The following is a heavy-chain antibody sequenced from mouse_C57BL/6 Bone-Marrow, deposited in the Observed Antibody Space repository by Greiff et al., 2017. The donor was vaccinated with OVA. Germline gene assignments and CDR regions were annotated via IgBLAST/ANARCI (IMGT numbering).Heavy chain of an antibody. Sequence: VQLQESDAELVKPGASVKISCKVSGYTFTDHTIHWMKQRPEQGLEWIGYIYPRDGSTKYNEKFKGKATLTADKSSSTAYMQLNSLTSEDSAVYFCARRPIYYDYDWYFDVWGTGTTVTVSS. CDR3: ARRPIYYDYDWYFDV. CDR2: IYPRDGST. V-gene: IGHV1-78*01. CDR1: GYTFTDHT. D-gene: IGHD2-4*01. J-gene: IGHJ1*03.